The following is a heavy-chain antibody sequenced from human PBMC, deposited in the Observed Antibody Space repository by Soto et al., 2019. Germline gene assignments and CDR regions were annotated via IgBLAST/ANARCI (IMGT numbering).Heavy chain of an antibody. CDR1: GFTFSSYG. Sequence: AGGSLRLSCAASGFTFSSYGMHWVRQAPGKGLEWVAVISYDGSNKYYADSVKGRFTISRDNSKNTLYLQMNSLRAEDTAVYYCARSLRITILGVVLPNSYYGMDVWGQGTTVTVS. CDR3: ARSLRITILGVVLPNSYYGMDV. J-gene: IGHJ6*02. V-gene: IGHV3-30*03. D-gene: IGHD3-3*01. CDR2: ISYDGSNK.